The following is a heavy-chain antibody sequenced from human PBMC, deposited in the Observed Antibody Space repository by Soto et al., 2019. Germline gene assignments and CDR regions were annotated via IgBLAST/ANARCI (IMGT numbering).Heavy chain of an antibody. CDR3: ARHLYGPASGLDY. CDR1: GGSISSYY. Sequence: PSETLSLTCTVSGGSISSYYWSWIRQPPGKGLEWIGSIYYSGSTYYNPSLKSRVTISVDTSKNQFSLKLSSVTAADTAVYYCARHLYGPASGLDYWGQGTLVTVSS. D-gene: IGHD3-10*01. V-gene: IGHV4-59*05. CDR2: IYYSGST. J-gene: IGHJ4*02.